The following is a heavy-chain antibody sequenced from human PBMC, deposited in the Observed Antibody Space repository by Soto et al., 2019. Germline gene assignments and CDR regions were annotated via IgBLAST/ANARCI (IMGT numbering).Heavy chain of an antibody. CDR2: ISGSGGST. D-gene: IGHD6-6*01. Sequence: EVQLLESGGGLVQPGGSLRLSCAASGFTLSSYAMSWVRQAPGEGLEWVSGISGSGGSTNYADSVKGRFTISRDNSKNTLYLQMNSLRAEDTAVYYCAKGGSIAARTAYYYDMDVWGQGTTVTVSS. V-gene: IGHV3-23*01. CDR3: AKGGSIAARTAYYYDMDV. J-gene: IGHJ6*02. CDR1: GFTLSSYA.